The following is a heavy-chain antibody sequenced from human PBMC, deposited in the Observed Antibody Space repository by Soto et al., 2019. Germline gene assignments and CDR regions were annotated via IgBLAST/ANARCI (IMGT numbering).Heavy chain of an antibody. CDR1: GGTFSSYA. CDR3: AGPPELTRIYYYYGMDV. V-gene: IGHV1-69*13. CDR2: IIPIFGTA. J-gene: IGHJ6*02. D-gene: IGHD1-7*01. Sequence: SVKVSCKASGGTFSSYAISWVRQAPGQGLEWMEGIIPIFGTANYAQKFQGRVTITADESTSTAYMELSSLRSEDTAVYYCAGPPELTRIYYYYGMDVWGQGTTVTVSS.